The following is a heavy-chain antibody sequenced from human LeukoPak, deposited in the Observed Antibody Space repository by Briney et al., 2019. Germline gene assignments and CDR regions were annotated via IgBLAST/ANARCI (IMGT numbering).Heavy chain of an antibody. CDR1: GFTFSSYA. V-gene: IGHV3-23*01. Sequence: PGGSLRLSCAASGFTFSSYAMSWVRQAPGKGMEWVSAISGSGGSTYYADSVKGRFTISRDNSKNTLYLQMNSLRAEDTAVYYCAKERSYGSGSSYFDYWGQGTLVTVSS. CDR2: ISGSGGST. J-gene: IGHJ4*02. CDR3: AKERSYGSGSSYFDY. D-gene: IGHD3-10*01.